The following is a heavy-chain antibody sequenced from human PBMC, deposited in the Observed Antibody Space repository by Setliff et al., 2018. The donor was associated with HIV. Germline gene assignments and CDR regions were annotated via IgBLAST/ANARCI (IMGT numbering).Heavy chain of an antibody. Sequence: SVKVSCKASGGTFSSYAISWVRQAPGQGLEWMGGIIPILGIANYAQKFQGRVTITADKSTSTAYMELSSLRSEDTAVYYCARQTPGSFNFDYWGQGTLVTVS. J-gene: IGHJ4*02. D-gene: IGHD3-10*01. CDR3: ARQTPGSFNFDY. CDR2: IIPILGIA. V-gene: IGHV1-69*10. CDR1: GGTFSSYA.